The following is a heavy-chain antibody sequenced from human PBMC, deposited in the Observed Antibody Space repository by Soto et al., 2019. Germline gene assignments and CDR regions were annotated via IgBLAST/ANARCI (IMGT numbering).Heavy chain of an antibody. Sequence: EARILESGGGLAQPGGSLKLSCTPSGFNFNIYAMAWVRQPPGKGLDWVSGISASATQTYYAESVKGRFAISRDNSRSTLYLQLDSLTPEDTARYYCAKPITAGGSNSWGPGTLVAVSS. CDR3: AKPITAGGSNS. CDR1: GFNFNIYA. V-gene: IGHV3-23*01. D-gene: IGHD3-10*01. CDR2: ISASATQT. J-gene: IGHJ5*02.